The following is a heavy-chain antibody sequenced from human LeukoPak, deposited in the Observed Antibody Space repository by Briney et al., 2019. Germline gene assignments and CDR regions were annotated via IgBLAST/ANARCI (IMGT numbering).Heavy chain of an antibody. CDR3: AKDYGSGIAVAGTIFYD. CDR1: GFTFSSYA. V-gene: IGHV3-23*01. J-gene: IGHJ4*02. CDR2: VSGSGSTT. D-gene: IGHD6-19*01. Sequence: GGSLRLSCAASGFTFSSYAMTWVRQAPGKGLEWVSGVSGSGSTTYYADSVKGRFTISRDNSKNTLYLQMNSLRAEDTAVYYCAKDYGSGIAVAGTIFYDWGQGTLVTVSS.